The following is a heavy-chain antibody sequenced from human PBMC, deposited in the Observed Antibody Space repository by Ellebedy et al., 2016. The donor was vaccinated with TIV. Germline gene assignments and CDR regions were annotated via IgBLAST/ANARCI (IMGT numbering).Heavy chain of an antibody. CDR3: AKDWQSGIAVAGTDAFDI. CDR1: GFTFSSYA. D-gene: IGHD6-19*01. Sequence: PGGSLRLSCAASGFTFSSYAMHWVRQAPGKGLEWVAVISYDGSNKYYADSVKGRFTISRDNSKNTLYLQMNSLRAEDTAVYYCAKDWQSGIAVAGTDAFDIWGQGTMVTVSS. CDR2: ISYDGSNK. J-gene: IGHJ3*02. V-gene: IGHV3-30-3*01.